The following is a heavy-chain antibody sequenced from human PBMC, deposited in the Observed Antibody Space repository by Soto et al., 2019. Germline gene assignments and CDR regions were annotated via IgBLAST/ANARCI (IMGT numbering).Heavy chain of an antibody. D-gene: IGHD2-15*01. CDR1: GYTLTELS. Sequence: GASVKVSCKVSGYTLTELSMHWVRQAPGKGLEWMGGFDPEDGETIYAQKFQGRVTMTEDTSTDTAHMELSSLRSEDTAVYYCATANNVVVAAGFDYWGQGTLVIDSS. V-gene: IGHV1-24*01. J-gene: IGHJ4*02. CDR3: ATANNVVVAAGFDY. CDR2: FDPEDGET.